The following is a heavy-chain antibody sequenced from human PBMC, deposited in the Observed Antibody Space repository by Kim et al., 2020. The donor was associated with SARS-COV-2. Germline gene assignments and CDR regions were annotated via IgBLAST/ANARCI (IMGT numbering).Heavy chain of an antibody. D-gene: IGHD3-9*01. J-gene: IGHJ4*02. CDR3: TVLILTGYYTPAPFDY. Sequence: VTGRFTISRDDSKITLYLQMNSPKTEDTAVYYCTVLILTGYYTPAPFDYWGQGTLVTVSS. V-gene: IGHV3-15*01.